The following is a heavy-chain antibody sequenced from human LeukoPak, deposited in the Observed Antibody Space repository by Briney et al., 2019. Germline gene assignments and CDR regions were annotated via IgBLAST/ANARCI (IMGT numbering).Heavy chain of an antibody. Sequence: GGSLRLSCVASGFPFSSYWMTWVRQAPGKGLEWVANIKQDGSKKSYVDSVRGRFTISRDNAKNSLYLQMNSLRAEDTAIYYCTRVGYIDEGIDYWGQGTLVTVSS. CDR2: IKQDGSKK. CDR1: GFPFSSYW. J-gene: IGHJ4*02. V-gene: IGHV3-7*04. D-gene: IGHD5-24*01. CDR3: TRVGYIDEGIDY.